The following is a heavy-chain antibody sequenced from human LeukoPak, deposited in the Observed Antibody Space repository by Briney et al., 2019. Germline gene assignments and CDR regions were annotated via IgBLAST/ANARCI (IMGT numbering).Heavy chain of an antibody. J-gene: IGHJ4*02. Sequence: WGSLRLSCAASGFTFSSYSMNWVRQAPGKGLEWVSSISSSSSYIYYADSVKGRFTISRDNAKNSLYLQMNSLRAEDTAVYYCASRGVIINYFDYWGQGTLVTVSS. CDR3: ASRGVIINYFDY. CDR1: GFTFSSYS. CDR2: ISSSSSYI. D-gene: IGHD3-10*01. V-gene: IGHV3-21*01.